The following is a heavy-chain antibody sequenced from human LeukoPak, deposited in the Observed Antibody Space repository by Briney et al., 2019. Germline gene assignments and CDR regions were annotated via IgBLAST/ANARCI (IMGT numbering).Heavy chain of an antibody. CDR2: IYTSGSA. J-gene: IGHJ4*02. Sequence: SETLSLTCTVSGGSISSGSYYWSWLRQPAGKGLEWIGRIYTSGSANYNPSLKSRVTISVDTSKNQFSLKLSSVTAADTAVYYCAREQPGYSSSWFVGPVGFNDYWGQETLVTVSS. CDR1: GGSISSGSYY. D-gene: IGHD6-13*01. V-gene: IGHV4-61*02. CDR3: AREQPGYSSSWFVGPVGFNDY.